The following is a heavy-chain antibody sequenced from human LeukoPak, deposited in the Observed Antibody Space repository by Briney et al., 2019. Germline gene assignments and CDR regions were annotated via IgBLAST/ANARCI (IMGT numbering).Heavy chain of an antibody. J-gene: IGHJ6*02. CDR2: IPYDGSNK. Sequence: GRSLRLSCAASGFTFSSYAMHWVRQAPGKGLEWVAVIPYDGSNKYYADSVKGRFTISRDNSKNTLYLQMNSLRAEDTAVYYCARDELPPSWGSGSYSYYYYYYGMDVWGQGTTVTVSS. CDR1: GFTFSSYA. CDR3: ARDELPPSWGSGSYSYYYYYYGMDV. D-gene: IGHD3-10*01. V-gene: IGHV3-30-3*01.